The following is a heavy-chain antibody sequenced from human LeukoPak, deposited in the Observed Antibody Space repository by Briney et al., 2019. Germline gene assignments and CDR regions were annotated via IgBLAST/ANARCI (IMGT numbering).Heavy chain of an antibody. D-gene: IGHD3-22*01. CDR1: GGTFSSYA. CDR2: IIPIFGTA. CDR3: ARAPYYYDSSGYYSY. J-gene: IGHJ4*02. V-gene: IGHV1-69*01. Sequence: SVKVSCKASGGTFSSYAISWVRQAPGQGLEWMGGIIPIFGTANYAQKFQGRVTITADESTSTAYMELSSLRSEDTAVYYCARAPYYYDSSGYYSYWGQGTLVTVSS.